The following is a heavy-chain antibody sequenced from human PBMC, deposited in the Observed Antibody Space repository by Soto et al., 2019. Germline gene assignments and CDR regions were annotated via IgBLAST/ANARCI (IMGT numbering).Heavy chain of an antibody. Sequence: SETLSLTCTVSGGSVNTATYYWSWVRQPPGRGLEWIGYIYNSGSTNYNPSLKSRVTISADTSKNQFSLKLSYVTAADTAVYSCARGAYYYGSGSHLPFGPYDHWGQGILVTVSS. CDR1: GGSVNTATYY. CDR3: ARGAYYYGSGSHLPFGPYDH. D-gene: IGHD3-10*01. J-gene: IGHJ4*02. CDR2: IYNSGST. V-gene: IGHV4-61*01.